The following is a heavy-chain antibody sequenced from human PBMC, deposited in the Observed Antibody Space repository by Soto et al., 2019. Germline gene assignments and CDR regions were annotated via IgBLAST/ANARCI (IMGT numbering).Heavy chain of an antibody. Sequence: QVHLVGSGGGVVQPGRSLRLSCAASGFSFSSYGMHWVRQTPDKGLEWVAAISSGASEKYYSDSVRGRFTISRDNSKNTLYLQMNSLRAEDTAVYYCARNGDSSDYRGWFDPWGQGTLVTVSS. CDR3: ARNGDSSDYRGWFDP. J-gene: IGHJ5*02. CDR1: GFSFSSYG. CDR2: ISSGASEK. D-gene: IGHD3-22*01. V-gene: IGHV3-30*03.